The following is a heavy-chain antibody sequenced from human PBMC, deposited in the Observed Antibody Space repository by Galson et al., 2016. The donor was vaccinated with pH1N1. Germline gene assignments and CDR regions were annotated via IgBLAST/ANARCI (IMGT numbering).Heavy chain of an antibody. CDR1: GYTFTTYL. CDR2: FNTDNGNT. V-gene: IGHV1-3*04. D-gene: IGHD5-12*01. Sequence: SVKVSCKASGYTFTTYLIHWVRQAPGETLEWMGWFNTDNGNTKYSQGFQGRVTFTRDTSATKAYMEMSSLRYENTAIYYCARDDYRRYFDYWGQGTLVTVSS. CDR3: ARDDYRRYFDY. J-gene: IGHJ4*02.